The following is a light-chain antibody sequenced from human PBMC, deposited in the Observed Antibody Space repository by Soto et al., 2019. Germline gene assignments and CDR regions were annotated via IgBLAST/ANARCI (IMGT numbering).Light chain of an antibody. Sequence: IQMTQSPSSLSASVGDRVTITGRTSQTINNYLNWYQQKPGRAPKLLIYAAYNLQSGVPSRFSGSGSGTDFTLAISALQPDDFATYFCQQYNSYPWTFGQGTKVDI. CDR3: QQYNSYPWT. J-gene: IGKJ1*01. V-gene: IGKV1-39*01. CDR2: AAY. CDR1: QTINNY.